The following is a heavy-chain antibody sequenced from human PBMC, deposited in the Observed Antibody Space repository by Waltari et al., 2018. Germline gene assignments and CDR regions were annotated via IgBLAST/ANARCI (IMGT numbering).Heavy chain of an antibody. D-gene: IGHD4-17*01. V-gene: IGHV4-38-2*02. CDR2: IYHSGST. Sequence: QVQLQESGPGLVKPSETLSLTCTVSGYSIRSGYYWGWIRQPPGKGLEWIGSIYHSGSTYYNPSLKSRVTISVDTSKNQFSLKLSSVTAADTAVYYCARGLDYGDYVGYWGQGTLVTVSS. J-gene: IGHJ4*02. CDR1: GYSIRSGYY. CDR3: ARGLDYGDYVGY.